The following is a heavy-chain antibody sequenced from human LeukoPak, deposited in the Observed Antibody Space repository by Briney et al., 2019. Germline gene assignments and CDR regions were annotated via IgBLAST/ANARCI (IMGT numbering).Heavy chain of an antibody. J-gene: IGHJ4*02. CDR1: GFNFNNFA. CDR3: AKGAEIDH. CDR2: MTGPADTT. Sequence: GGSLRLSCAASGFNFNNFAMSWVRQAPGKGLEWLSAMTGPADTTYYAESVKGRCTISRDYSKSMVFLQMNSLRVEDTAIYYCAKGAEIDHWGQGTLVTVSS. V-gene: IGHV3-23*01.